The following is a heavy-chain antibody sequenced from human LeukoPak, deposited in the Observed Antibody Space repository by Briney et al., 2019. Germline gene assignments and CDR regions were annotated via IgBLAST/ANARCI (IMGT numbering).Heavy chain of an antibody. V-gene: IGHV4-4*02. J-gene: IGHJ3*02. D-gene: IGHD2-2*01. Sequence: SGTLSLTCAVSGGSISSSNWWSWVRQPPGKGLEWIGEIYHSGSTNYNPSLKSRVTISVDKSKNQFSLKLSSVTAADTAVYYCASRVPAAYDAFDIWGQGTMVTVSS. CDR2: IYHSGST. CDR3: ASRVPAAYDAFDI. CDR1: GGSISSSNW.